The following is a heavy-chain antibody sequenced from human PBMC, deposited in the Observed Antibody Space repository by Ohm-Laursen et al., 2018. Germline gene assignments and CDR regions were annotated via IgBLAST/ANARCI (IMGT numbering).Heavy chain of an antibody. Sequence: GSLRLSCSAFGFTFSNAWMSWVRQAPGKGLEWVGRIKSKTDGGTTDYAAPVKGRFTISRDDPKNTLYLHMSSLKTEDTAVYYCTTVTAVAIIYWGQGTLVTVSS. D-gene: IGHD6-19*01. V-gene: IGHV3-15*01. CDR3: TTVTAVAIIY. J-gene: IGHJ4*02. CDR2: IKSKTDGGTT. CDR1: GFTFSNAW.